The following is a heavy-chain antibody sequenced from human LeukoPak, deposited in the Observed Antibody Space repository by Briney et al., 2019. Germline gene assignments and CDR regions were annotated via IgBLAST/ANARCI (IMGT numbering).Heavy chain of an antibody. J-gene: IGHJ4*02. D-gene: IGHD2-2*01. V-gene: IGHV3-21*01. CDR1: GFTFSSYS. Sequence: GGSLRLSCVASGFTFSSYSMNWVRQAPGKGLEWVSSITRSSYIYYADSVKGRFTISRDNSKNTLYLQMNSLRAEDTAVYYCAKSLHRSVVILRYCSSTSCYPIDYWGQGTLVTVSS. CDR3: AKSLHRSVVILRYCSSTSCYPIDY. CDR2: ITRSSYI.